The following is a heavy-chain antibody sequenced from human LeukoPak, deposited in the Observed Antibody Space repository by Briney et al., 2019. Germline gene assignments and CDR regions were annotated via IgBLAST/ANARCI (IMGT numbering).Heavy chain of an antibody. V-gene: IGHV4-34*01. D-gene: IGHD2-2*01. CDR3: ARGQYCSSTSCGGVWFDP. CDR1: GGSFSGYY. CDR2: INHSGST. J-gene: IGHJ5*02. Sequence: SETLSLTCAVYGGSFSGYYWSWIRQPPGKGLESIGEINHSGSTNYNPSLKSRVTISVDTSKNQFSLKLSSVTAADTAVYYCARGQYCSSTSCGGVWFDPWGQGTLVTVSS.